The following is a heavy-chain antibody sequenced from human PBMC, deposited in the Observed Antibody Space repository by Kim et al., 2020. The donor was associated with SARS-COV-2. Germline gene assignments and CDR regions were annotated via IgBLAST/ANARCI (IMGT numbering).Heavy chain of an antibody. D-gene: IGHD3-22*01. J-gene: IGHJ4*02. CDR2: INPNSGGT. Sequence: ASVKVSCKASGYTFTGYYMHWVRQAPGQGLEWMGRINPNSGGTNYAQKFQGRVTMTRDTSISTAYMELSRLRSDDTAVYYCARWGRGYSPYFDYWGQGTLVTVSS. V-gene: IGHV1-2*06. CDR1: GYTFTGYY. CDR3: ARWGRGYSPYFDY.